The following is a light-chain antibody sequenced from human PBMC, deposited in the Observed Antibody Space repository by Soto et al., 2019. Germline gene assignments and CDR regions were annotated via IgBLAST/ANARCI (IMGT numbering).Light chain of an antibody. Sequence: EIVLTQSPGTLPLSPGERATLSCRASQSATSSYLAWYQLKPGQAPRILIYGASNRATGIPDRFSGSGSGTDFTLTISRLEPEDFAVYFCQQYGNSPPNTFGQGTKVDIK. J-gene: IGKJ2*01. CDR2: GAS. CDR3: QQYGNSPPNT. V-gene: IGKV3-20*01. CDR1: QSATSSY.